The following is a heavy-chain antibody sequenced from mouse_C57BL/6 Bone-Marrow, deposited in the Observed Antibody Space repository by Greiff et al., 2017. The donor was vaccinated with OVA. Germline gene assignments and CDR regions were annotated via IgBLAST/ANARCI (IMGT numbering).Heavy chain of an antibody. V-gene: IGHV1-52*01. CDR2: IDPSDSET. CDR3: ARYGYGQLAWFAY. Sequence: QVQLKQPGAELVRPGSSVKLSCKASGYTFTSYWMHWVKQRPIQGLEWIGNIDPSDSETHSNQKFKDKATLTVDKSSSTAYMQLSSLTSEDSAVYYCARYGYGQLAWFAYWGQGALVTVSA. CDR1: GYTFTSYW. D-gene: IGHD2-2*01. J-gene: IGHJ3*01.